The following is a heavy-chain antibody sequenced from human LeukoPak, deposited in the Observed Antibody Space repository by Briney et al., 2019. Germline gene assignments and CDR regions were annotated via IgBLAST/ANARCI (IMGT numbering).Heavy chain of an antibody. CDR2: INPNSGGT. V-gene: IGHV1-2*02. CDR3: ARAKSRSSFDY. CDR1: GYTFTGYY. Sequence: GASVKVSCTASGYTFTGYYMHWVRQAHGQGLEWMGWINPNSGGTNYAQKFQGRVTMTRDTSISTAYMELSRLRSDDTAVYYCARAKSRSSFDYWGQGTLVTVSS. J-gene: IGHJ4*02.